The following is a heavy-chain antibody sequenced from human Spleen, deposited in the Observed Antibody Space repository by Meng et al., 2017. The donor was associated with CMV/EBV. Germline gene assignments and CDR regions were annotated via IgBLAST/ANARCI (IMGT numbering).Heavy chain of an antibody. Sequence: CAVSVGSISSSNWWSWVRQPPGKGLEWIGEIYHSGSTNYNPSLKSRVTISVDKSKNQFSLKLSSVTAADTAVYYCARGLVWLRYFDYWGQGTLVTVSS. CDR2: IYHSGST. V-gene: IGHV4-4*02. CDR1: VGSISSSNW. D-gene: IGHD5-12*01. J-gene: IGHJ4*02. CDR3: ARGLVWLRYFDY.